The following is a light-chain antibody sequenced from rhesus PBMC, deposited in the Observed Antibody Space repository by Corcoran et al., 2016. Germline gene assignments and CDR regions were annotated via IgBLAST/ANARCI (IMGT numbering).Light chain of an antibody. J-gene: IGKJ4*01. CDR3: QQYHSTPLT. V-gene: IGKV1-25*01. CDR1: QGITND. Sequence: DIQMTQSPSSLSASIGDRVTITCRASQGITNDLAWSQQKPGETPKLLLYEASSLQSGIPSRFRGSGSGPDFTLTISSLQSEDFATYDCQQYHSTPLTFGGGTKGEIK. CDR2: EAS.